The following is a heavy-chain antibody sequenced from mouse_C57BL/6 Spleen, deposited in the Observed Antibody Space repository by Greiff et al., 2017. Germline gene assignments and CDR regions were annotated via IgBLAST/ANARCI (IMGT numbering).Heavy chain of an antibody. Sequence: EVQLQQSGPGLVKPSQSLSLTCSVTGYSITSGYYWNWLRQFPGNKLEWMGYISYDGSNNYNPSLKNRISITRDTSKNQFFLKLNAVTTEDTATYYCARVAAQACYAMDYWGQGTSVTVSS. V-gene: IGHV3-6*01. CDR2: ISYDGSN. CDR3: ARVAAQACYAMDY. J-gene: IGHJ4*01. D-gene: IGHD3-2*02. CDR1: GYSITSGYY.